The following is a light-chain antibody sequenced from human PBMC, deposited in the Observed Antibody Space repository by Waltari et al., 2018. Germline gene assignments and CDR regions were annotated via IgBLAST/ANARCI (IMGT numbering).Light chain of an antibody. Sequence: QSVLTQPPSVSGAPGQGVSISCTGSGSNLGAGYDVPRYQQHPGKPPNLLIYGTSTRPPGVPDRFFGSQSGTSASLAITALQAEDEAEYYCQSYDTSLSVVFGGGTKLTVL. V-gene: IGLV1-40*01. CDR2: GTS. J-gene: IGLJ2*01. CDR3: QSYDTSLSVV. CDR1: GSNLGAGYD.